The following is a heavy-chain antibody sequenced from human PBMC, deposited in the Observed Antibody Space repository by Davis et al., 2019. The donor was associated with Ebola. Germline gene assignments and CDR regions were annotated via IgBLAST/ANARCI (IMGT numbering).Heavy chain of an antibody. CDR3: ARDGYVTIFGVITPYYFDY. V-gene: IGHV1-46*01. D-gene: IGHD3-3*01. CDR2: INPSGGST. CDR1: GYTFTSYY. Sequence: ASVKVSCEASGYTFTSYYMHWVRQAPGQGLEWMGIINPSGGSTSYAQKFQGRVTMTRDTSTSTVYMELSSLRSEDTAVYYCARDGYVTIFGVITPYYFDYWGQGTLVTVSS. J-gene: IGHJ4*02.